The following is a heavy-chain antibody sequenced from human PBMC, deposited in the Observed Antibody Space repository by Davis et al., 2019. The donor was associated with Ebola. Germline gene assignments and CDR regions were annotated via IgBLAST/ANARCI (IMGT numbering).Heavy chain of an antibody. Sequence: GGSLRLSCAASGFSFTSYSMNWVRQAPGKGLEWVAYISGGYTYYAESVKGRFTISRDNAKNSLYLQMNSLRAEDTAVYYCARARGIADYWGQGTLVTVSS. CDR1: GFSFTSYS. D-gene: IGHD2-21*01. CDR2: ISGGYT. CDR3: ARARGIADY. J-gene: IGHJ4*02. V-gene: IGHV3-21*05.